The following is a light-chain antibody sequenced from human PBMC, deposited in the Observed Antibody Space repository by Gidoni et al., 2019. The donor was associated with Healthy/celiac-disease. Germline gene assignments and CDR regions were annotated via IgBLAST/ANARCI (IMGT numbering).Light chain of an antibody. J-gene: IGLJ2*01. CDR3: AAWDDSLNGVV. Sequence: QSVLTQPPSASGTPGQRVTISCSGSSSNIGSNTVNWYQQLPGTAPKLLIYSNNQRPSGVPDRLPGSKSGTSASLAISGLQSEDEADYYCAAWDDSLNGVVFGGGTKLTVL. CDR1: SSNIGSNT. CDR2: SNN. V-gene: IGLV1-44*01.